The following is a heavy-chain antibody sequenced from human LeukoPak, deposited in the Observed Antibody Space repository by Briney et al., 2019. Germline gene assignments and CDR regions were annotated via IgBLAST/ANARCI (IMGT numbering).Heavy chain of an antibody. Sequence: ASVKVSCKASGYTFSSYGISWVRQAPGQGLEWMGWINPNSGGTNYAQKFQGRVTMTRDTSISTAYMELSRLRSDDTAVYYCARDSIAVTDAFDIWGQGTMVTVSS. CDR2: INPNSGGT. CDR1: GYTFSSYG. V-gene: IGHV1-2*02. J-gene: IGHJ3*02. D-gene: IGHD6-19*01. CDR3: ARDSIAVTDAFDI.